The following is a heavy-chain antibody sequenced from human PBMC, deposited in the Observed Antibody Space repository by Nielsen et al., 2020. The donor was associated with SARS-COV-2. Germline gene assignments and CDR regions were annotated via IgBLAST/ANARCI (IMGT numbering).Heavy chain of an antibody. J-gene: IGHJ4*02. D-gene: IGHD1-26*01. CDR1: GGTFSSYA. V-gene: IGHV1-69*13. CDR2: IIPIFGTA. CDR3: AKDMGGSYFRCLNS. Sequence: SVKVSCKASGGTFSSYAISWVRQAPGQGLEWMGGIIPIFGTANYAQKFQGRVTITADESTSTAYMELSNLRSEDTAVYYCAKDMGGSYFRCLNSWGLGTLVTVSS.